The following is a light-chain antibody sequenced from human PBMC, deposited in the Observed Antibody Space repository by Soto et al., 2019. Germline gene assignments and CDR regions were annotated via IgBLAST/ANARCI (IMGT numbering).Light chain of an antibody. J-gene: IGKJ1*01. Sequence: EIVLTPSPDTLSLPPVERATLSCRASQSVGTFLAWYQQKPGQAPRLLIYRTSSRATGIPDRFSGSESETDFTLTISRLEPDDSAVYYCQQYGSSPRTFGPGTKVDIK. CDR2: RTS. CDR1: QSVGTF. CDR3: QQYGSSPRT. V-gene: IGKV3-20*01.